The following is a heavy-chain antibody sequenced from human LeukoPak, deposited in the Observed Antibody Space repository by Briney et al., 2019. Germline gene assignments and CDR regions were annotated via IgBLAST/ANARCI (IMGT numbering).Heavy chain of an antibody. Sequence: GGSLRLSCAASGFTFSSYEMNWVRQAPGKGLEWLSYISYSGSNIYYADSVKGRFTISRDNAKNSLYLQMNSLRAEDTAVYFCARVFVGENFDYWGQGTLVTVSP. D-gene: IGHD3-10*02. CDR2: ISYSGSNI. J-gene: IGHJ4*02. V-gene: IGHV3-48*03. CDR1: GFTFSSYE. CDR3: ARVFVGENFDY.